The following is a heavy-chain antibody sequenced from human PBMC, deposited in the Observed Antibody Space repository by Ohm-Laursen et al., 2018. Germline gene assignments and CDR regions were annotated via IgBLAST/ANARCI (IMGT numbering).Heavy chain of an antibody. J-gene: IGHJ4*02. CDR2: INPNSGGT. Sequence: SVKVSCKASGYTFTDYYIHWVRQAPGQGLEWMGWINPNSGGTNYAQNFQGRVTMTRDTSISAAYMELGRLRSDDTALYYCARDPKTVAGNFDYWGQGSLVTVSS. CDR3: ARDPKTVAGNFDY. CDR1: GYTFTDYY. V-gene: IGHV1-2*02. D-gene: IGHD6-19*01.